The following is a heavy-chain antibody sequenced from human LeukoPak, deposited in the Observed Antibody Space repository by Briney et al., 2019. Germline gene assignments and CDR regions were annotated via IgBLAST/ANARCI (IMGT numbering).Heavy chain of an antibody. CDR2: IYSGGTT. CDR1: GFSVSTDH. CDR3: ARALFGSGTYYHSFDS. J-gene: IGHJ4*02. D-gene: IGHD3-10*01. V-gene: IGHV3-53*01. Sequence: GGSLRLSCAASGFSVSTDHMSWVRQAPGKGLEWVSVIYSGGTTYYADSVKGRFIISRDNSKNTLYLQMNSLRAEDTAVYYCARALFGSGTYYHSFDSWGQGTLVTVSS.